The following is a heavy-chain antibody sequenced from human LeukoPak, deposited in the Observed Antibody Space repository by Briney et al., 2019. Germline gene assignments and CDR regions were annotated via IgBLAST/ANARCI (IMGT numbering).Heavy chain of an antibody. Sequence: PGGSLRLSCAASGFTFSDYAMHWVRQAPGKELEYVSAISSNGGSIHYANSVKGRFTISRDNAKNSLYLQMNSLRAEDTALYYCARVQPSVTWGQGTLVTVSS. J-gene: IGHJ4*02. D-gene: IGHD4-17*01. CDR1: GFTFSDYA. CDR2: ISSNGGSI. CDR3: ARVQPSVT. V-gene: IGHV3-64*01.